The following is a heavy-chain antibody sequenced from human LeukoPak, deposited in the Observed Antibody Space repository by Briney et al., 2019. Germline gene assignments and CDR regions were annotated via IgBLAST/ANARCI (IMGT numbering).Heavy chain of an antibody. Sequence: GGSLRLSCAASGFTFSNAWMNWVRQAPGKGLEWVSSISSSSSYIYYADSVKGRFTISRDNAKNSLYLQMNSLRAEDTAVYYCARVTEAPYYFDYWGQGTLVTVSS. CDR2: ISSSSSYI. J-gene: IGHJ4*02. CDR3: ARVTEAPYYFDY. CDR1: GFTFSNAW. V-gene: IGHV3-21*01.